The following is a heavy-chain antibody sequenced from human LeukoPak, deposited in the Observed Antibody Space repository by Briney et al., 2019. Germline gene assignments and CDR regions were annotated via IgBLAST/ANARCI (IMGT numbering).Heavy chain of an antibody. Sequence: GRSLRLSCAASGFTFSSYAMHWVRQAPGKGLVWVSRIDSYGSSTSFADSVKGRFTISRDNAKNTLYLQMNSLRVEDTAVYYCARDGRWINYYDGSSPVWGQGTLVTVSS. V-gene: IGHV3-74*01. CDR2: IDSYGSST. CDR3: ARDGRWINYYDGSSPV. D-gene: IGHD3-22*01. J-gene: IGHJ4*02. CDR1: GFTFSSYA.